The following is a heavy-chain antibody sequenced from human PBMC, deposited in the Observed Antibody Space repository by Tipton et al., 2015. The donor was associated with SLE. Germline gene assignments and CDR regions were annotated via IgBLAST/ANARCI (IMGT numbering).Heavy chain of an antibody. Sequence: TLSLTCAVSGGSIRSSNWWSWVRQPPGKGLEWIGEIHHSGSTNSNPSLKSRVTISVDTSKNQFSLKLSSVTAADTAVYYCARSLDAAALFDYWGQGALVTVSS. V-gene: IGHV4-4*02. CDR1: GGSIRSSNW. D-gene: IGHD2-2*01. CDR3: ARSLDAAALFDY. CDR2: IHHSGST. J-gene: IGHJ4*02.